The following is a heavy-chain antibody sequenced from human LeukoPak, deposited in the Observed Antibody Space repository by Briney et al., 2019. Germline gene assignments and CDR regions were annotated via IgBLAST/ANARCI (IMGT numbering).Heavy chain of an antibody. CDR2: IYYSGST. CDR1: GGSISSGGYY. V-gene: IGHV4-31*03. Sequence: SETLSLTCTVSGGSISSGGYYWSWIRQHPGKGLEWIGYIYYSGSTYYNPSLKSRVTISVDTSKNQFSLKLSSVTAADTAVYYCARYYDSSGYYRYFDYWGREPWSPSPQ. D-gene: IGHD3-22*01. J-gene: IGHJ4*02. CDR3: ARYYDSSGYYRYFDY.